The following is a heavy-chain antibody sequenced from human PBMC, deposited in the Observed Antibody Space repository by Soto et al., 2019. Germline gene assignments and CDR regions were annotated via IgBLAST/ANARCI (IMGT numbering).Heavy chain of an antibody. Sequence: PEETLSLTCAVYGGSFSGYYWSWIRQPPGKGLEWIGEINHSGVTNYKPSLKRRVTISVDTSKNQFSLQLKSVTAADTALYYCARFSGSYYYAMDIWGQGSTVTVSS. V-gene: IGHV4-34*01. CDR2: INHSGVT. CDR1: GGSFSGYY. D-gene: IGHD6-19*01. CDR3: ARFSGSYYYAMDI. J-gene: IGHJ6*02.